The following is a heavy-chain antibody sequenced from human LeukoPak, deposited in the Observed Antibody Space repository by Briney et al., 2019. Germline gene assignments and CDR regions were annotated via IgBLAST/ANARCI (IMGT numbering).Heavy chain of an antibody. Sequence: GGSLRLSCAASGFTMRNHWMSWVRQAPGKGLEWVSAISGSGGSTYYADSVKGRFTISRDNSKNTLYLQMNSLRAEDTAVYYCAKDSGIAAAGTYDYWGQGTLVTVSS. J-gene: IGHJ4*02. CDR2: ISGSGGST. CDR3: AKDSGIAAAGTYDY. V-gene: IGHV3-23*01. D-gene: IGHD6-13*01. CDR1: GFTMRNHW.